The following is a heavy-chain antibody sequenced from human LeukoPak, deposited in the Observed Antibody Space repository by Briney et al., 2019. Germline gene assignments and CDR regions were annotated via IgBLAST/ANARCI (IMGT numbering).Heavy chain of an antibody. J-gene: IGHJ6*03. CDR3: ARQTGITIFLYYYYYMDV. Sequence: PGGSLRLSCAASGFTFSNYGMHWVRQAPGKGLEWVAFIRYDGSNKYYADSVKGRFTISRDNSKNTLYLQMNSLRAEDTAVYYCARQTGITIFLYYYYYMDVWGKGTTVTISS. CDR2: IRYDGSNK. CDR1: GFTFSNYG. D-gene: IGHD3-9*01. V-gene: IGHV3-30*02.